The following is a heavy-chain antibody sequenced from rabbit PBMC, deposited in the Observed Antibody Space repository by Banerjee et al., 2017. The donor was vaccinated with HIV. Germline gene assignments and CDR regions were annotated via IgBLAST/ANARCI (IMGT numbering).Heavy chain of an antibody. CDR2: IYTSRGIT. CDR1: GFSFSSSYY. V-gene: IGHV1S40*01. Sequence: QSLEESGGDLVKPGASLTLTCTASGFSFSSSYYMCWVRQAPGKGLEWIACIYTSRGITYYASWAKGRFTISKTSSTTVTLQMTSLTAADTATYFCARDGGYVGFHFNLWGPGTLVTVS. D-gene: IGHD4-2*01. J-gene: IGHJ4*01. CDR3: ARDGGYVGFHFNL.